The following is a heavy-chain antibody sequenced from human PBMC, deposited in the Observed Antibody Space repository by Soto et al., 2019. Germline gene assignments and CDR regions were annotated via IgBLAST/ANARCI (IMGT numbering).Heavy chain of an antibody. Sequence: QVQLQESGPGLVKPSETLSLTCTVSVSGGSVSTGVHYWSWIRQPPGKGLEWIGYIYYSGSTNYTPSLKSRVTISVDTSKNQFSLKLTSVTAADTAFYYCARGYYTTWYWFDRWGRGTLLTVSS. CDR3: ARGYYTTWYWFDR. J-gene: IGHJ2*01. D-gene: IGHD2-8*02. CDR1: GGSVSTGVHY. CDR2: IYYSGST. V-gene: IGHV4-61*08.